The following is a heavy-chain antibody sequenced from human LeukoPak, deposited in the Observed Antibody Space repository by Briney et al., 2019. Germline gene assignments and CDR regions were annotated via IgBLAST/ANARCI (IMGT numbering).Heavy chain of an antibody. Sequence: TGGSLRLSCAASGFTFNSYAMSWVRQAPGKGLEWVALISYDGNNKYYADSVKGRFTISRDNSKHTLYLQMNSLRVEDTAVYYCARGAAHAFDIWGQGTMVTVSS. V-gene: IGHV3-30-3*01. CDR2: ISYDGNNK. D-gene: IGHD6-25*01. CDR3: ARGAAHAFDI. CDR1: GFTFNSYA. J-gene: IGHJ3*02.